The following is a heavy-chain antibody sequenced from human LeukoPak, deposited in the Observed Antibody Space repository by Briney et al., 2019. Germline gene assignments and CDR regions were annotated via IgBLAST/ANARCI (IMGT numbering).Heavy chain of an antibody. J-gene: IGHJ5*02. D-gene: IGHD3-10*01. V-gene: IGHV4-34*01. CDR1: GGSFSGYY. CDR3: ARHTLLWFGELQNWFDP. CDR2: TNHSGST. Sequence: SETLSLTCAVYGGSFSGYYWSWIRQPPGKGLEWIGETNHSGSTNYNPSLKSRVTISVDTSKNQFSLKLSSVTAADTAVYYCARHTLLWFGELQNWFDPWGQGTLVTVSS.